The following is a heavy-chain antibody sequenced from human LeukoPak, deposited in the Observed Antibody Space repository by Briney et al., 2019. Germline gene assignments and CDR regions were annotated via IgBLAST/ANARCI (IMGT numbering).Heavy chain of an antibody. CDR3: ATGSSYPPGELDY. J-gene: IGHJ4*02. CDR2: IYHSGTT. D-gene: IGHD1-7*01. V-gene: IGHV4-59*02. CDR1: GGSVSNYY. Sequence: SETLSLTCTVSGGSVSNYYWSWVRQPPGKGLEYIGYIYHSGTTNYNPSLKSRVTMSLDTSKNQFSLKLSSVTAADTTLYYCATGSSYPPGELDYWGQGSLVTVSS.